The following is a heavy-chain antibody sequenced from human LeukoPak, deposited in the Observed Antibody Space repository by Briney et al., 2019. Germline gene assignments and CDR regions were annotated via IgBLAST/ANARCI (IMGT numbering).Heavy chain of an antibody. CDR1: GGSISSFY. J-gene: IGHJ4*02. CDR3: ARGLVAGQGGHFDY. Sequence: PSETLSLTCTVSGGSISSFYWSWIRQPAGKGVEWIGRVHTSGSTYYNPSLKSRVTMSVDTSRNQFSLRLSSVTAADTAVYYCARGLVAGQGGHFDYWGQGTLVTVSS. D-gene: IGHD6-19*01. V-gene: IGHV4-4*07. CDR2: VHTSGST.